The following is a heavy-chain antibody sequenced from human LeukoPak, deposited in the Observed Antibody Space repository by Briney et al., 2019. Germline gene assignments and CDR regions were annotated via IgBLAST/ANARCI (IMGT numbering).Heavy chain of an antibody. CDR1: GGSLSSSDYY. Sequence: SETLSLTCSVSGGSLSSSDYYWGWIRQPPGERLDWLGTIYYNGNTYFHPSLQSRVIISVDTSKNQFSLKLTSVTAPDTAVYYCARTVGTHRFDYWGQGILVTVSS. J-gene: IGHJ4*02. CDR2: IYYNGNT. CDR3: ARTVGTHRFDY. V-gene: IGHV4-39*01. D-gene: IGHD4-23*01.